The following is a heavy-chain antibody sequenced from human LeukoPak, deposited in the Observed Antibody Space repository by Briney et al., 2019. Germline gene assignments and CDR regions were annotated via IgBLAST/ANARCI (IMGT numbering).Heavy chain of an antibody. CDR3: AKDAARGDGYWEFDS. V-gene: IGHV3-23*01. J-gene: IGHJ4*02. D-gene: IGHD5-24*01. CDR2: ILQEGDTT. Sequence: PGGSLRLSCAASGFIFDDYAMTWVRQAPGKGLEWVSAILQEGDTTYYADSVRGRFTISRDNSKNTLYLFMHSLRVEDTATYYCAKDAARGDGYWEFDSWGQGTLVTVSS. CDR1: GFIFDDYA.